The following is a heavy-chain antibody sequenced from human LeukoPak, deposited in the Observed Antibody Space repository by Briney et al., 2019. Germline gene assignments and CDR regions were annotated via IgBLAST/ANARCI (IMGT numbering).Heavy chain of an antibody. Sequence: GGSLRLSCAASGFTFSRYGMHWVRQAPGKGLEWVAVISYDGTNKFYADSVKGRFTLSRDNSKNTLYLEMNSLRAEDTALYYCARGHDSGGNSARRAFDIGGQGTMVAVSS. J-gene: IGHJ3*02. D-gene: IGHD4-23*01. CDR2: ISYDGTNK. CDR3: ARGHDSGGNSARRAFDI. CDR1: GFTFSRYG. V-gene: IGHV3-30*03.